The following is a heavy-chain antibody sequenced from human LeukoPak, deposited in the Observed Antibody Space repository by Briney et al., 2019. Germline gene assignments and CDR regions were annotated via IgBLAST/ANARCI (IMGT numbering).Heavy chain of an antibody. V-gene: IGHV4-38-2*02. J-gene: IGHJ5*02. Sequence: SETLSLTCTVPGYSISSGYYWGWIRQPPGKGLEWIGEINHSGSTNYNPSLKSRVTISVDTSKNQFSLKLSSVTAADTAVYYCARRGSGWYENNWFDPWGQGTLVTVSS. D-gene: IGHD6-19*01. CDR3: ARRGSGWYENNWFDP. CDR1: GYSISSGYY. CDR2: INHSGST.